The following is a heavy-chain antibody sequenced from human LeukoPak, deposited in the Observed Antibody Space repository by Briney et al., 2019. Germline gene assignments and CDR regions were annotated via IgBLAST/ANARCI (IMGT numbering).Heavy chain of an antibody. D-gene: IGHD5-18*01. Sequence: GGSLRLSCAASEFTFSNYGMHWVRRAPGKGLEWVAVIWHDGSNKYYADSVKGRFTISRDNSKNTLYLQMNSLRAEDTAVYYCAKNGIPVDYWGQGTLVTVSS. CDR1: EFTFSNYG. CDR3: AKNGIPVDY. V-gene: IGHV3-33*06. CDR2: IWHDGSNK. J-gene: IGHJ4*02.